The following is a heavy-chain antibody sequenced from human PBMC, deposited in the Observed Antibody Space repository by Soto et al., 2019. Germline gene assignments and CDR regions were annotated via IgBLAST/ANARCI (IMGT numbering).Heavy chain of an antibody. J-gene: IGHJ4*02. Sequence: SGPTLVNPTETLTLTCTVSGFSLSNARMGVSWIRQPPGKALEWLAHIFSNDEKSYSTSLKSRLTVSKDTSKSQVVLTMTNMDPVDTATYYCARILYSYGGNSDYWGQGTLVTVSS. D-gene: IGHD4-17*01. CDR1: GFSLSNARMG. CDR3: ARILYSYGGNSDY. CDR2: IFSNDEK. V-gene: IGHV2-26*01.